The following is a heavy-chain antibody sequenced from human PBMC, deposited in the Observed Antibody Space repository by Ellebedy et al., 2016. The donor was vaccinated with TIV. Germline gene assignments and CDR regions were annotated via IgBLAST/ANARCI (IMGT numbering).Heavy chain of an antibody. V-gene: IGHV3-7*01. Sequence: GESLKISCAASGFTFSTYWMNWVRQAPGKGLEWVANIKQDGGEKYYVDSVKGRFSISRDNVKNSLYLQMNSLRDEDTAVYYCARDENYGAEVIDYWGQGTLVTVSS. CDR2: IKQDGGEK. CDR1: GFTFSTYW. CDR3: ARDENYGAEVIDY. D-gene: IGHD4-17*01. J-gene: IGHJ4*02.